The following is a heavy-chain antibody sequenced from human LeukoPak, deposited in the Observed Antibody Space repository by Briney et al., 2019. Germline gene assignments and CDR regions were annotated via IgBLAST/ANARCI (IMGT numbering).Heavy chain of an antibody. J-gene: IGHJ4*02. V-gene: IGHV3-30*02. CDR2: IRYDGSNK. Sequence: GGSLRLSCAASGFTFSSYGMHWVRQAPGKGLEWVAFIRYDGSNKYYADSVKGRFAISRDNSKNTLYLQMNSLRAEDTAVYYCAKDRSNCSSTSCYFDYWGQGTLVTVSS. D-gene: IGHD2-2*01. CDR3: AKDRSNCSSTSCYFDY. CDR1: GFTFSSYG.